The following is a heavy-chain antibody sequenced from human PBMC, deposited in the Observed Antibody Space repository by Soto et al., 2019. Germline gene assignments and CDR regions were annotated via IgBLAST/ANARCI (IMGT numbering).Heavy chain of an antibody. J-gene: IGHJ6*02. V-gene: IGHV1-24*01. Sequence: SVKVSFKVSGYTLTELSMHWVRQAPGKGLEWMGGFDPEDGETIYAQKFQGRVTMTEDTSTDTAYMEPSSLRSEDTAVYYCATDLGGGGIVVPAAISYYYYGMDVWGQGTTVTVSS. CDR3: ATDLGGGGIVVPAAISYYYYGMDV. CDR1: GYTLTELS. CDR2: FDPEDGET. D-gene: IGHD2-2*01.